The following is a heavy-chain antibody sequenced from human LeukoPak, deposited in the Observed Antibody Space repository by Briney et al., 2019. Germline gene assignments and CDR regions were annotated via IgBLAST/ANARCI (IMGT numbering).Heavy chain of an antibody. CDR2: IYYSGST. Sequence: SETLSLTCTVSGGSISSSSYYWGWIRQPPGKRLEWIGSIYYSGSTYYNPSLKSRVTISVDTPKNQFSLKLSSVTAADTAVYYCARGHKGSYYYYYYYMDVWGKGTTVTVSS. CDR3: ARGHKGSYYYYYYYMDV. D-gene: IGHD3-10*01. J-gene: IGHJ6*03. CDR1: GGSISSSSYY. V-gene: IGHV4-39*07.